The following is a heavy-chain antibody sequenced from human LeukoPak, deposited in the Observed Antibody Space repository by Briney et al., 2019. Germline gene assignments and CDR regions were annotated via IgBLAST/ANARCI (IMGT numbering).Heavy chain of an antibody. CDR1: GDSVSSNNVA. V-gene: IGHV6-1*01. CDR2: TYYRSKWYN. J-gene: IGHJ3*01. Sequence: SQTLSLTCVISGDSVSSNNVAWNWLRQSPSRGLERLGRTYYRSKWYNDYAVSMKGRITINPDTSKNQFSLQLKSVTPEDTAMYYCARDIPGSQDAFDLWGQGTMVIVSS. CDR3: ARDIPGSQDAFDL. D-gene: IGHD1-20*01.